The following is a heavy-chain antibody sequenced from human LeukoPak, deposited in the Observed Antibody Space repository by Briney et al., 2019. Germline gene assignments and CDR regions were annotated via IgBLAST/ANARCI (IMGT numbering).Heavy chain of an antibody. Sequence: PGGSLRLSCAASGFTFDDYGMSWVRQAPGKGLEWVSGINWNGGSTGYADSVKGRFTISRDNAKNSLYLQMNSLRAEDTAVYYCASSPILGIAAAGTFDYWGQGTLVTVSS. CDR3: ASSPILGIAAAGTFDY. CDR1: GFTFDDYG. D-gene: IGHD6-13*01. J-gene: IGHJ4*02. V-gene: IGHV3-20*04. CDR2: INWNGGST.